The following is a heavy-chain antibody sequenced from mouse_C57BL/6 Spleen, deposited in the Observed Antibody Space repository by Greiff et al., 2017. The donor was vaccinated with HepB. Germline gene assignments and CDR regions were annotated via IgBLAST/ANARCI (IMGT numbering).Heavy chain of an antibody. CDR3: ARQGYVGYFDY. CDR2: ISSGSSNI. CDR1: GFTFSDYG. Sequence: EVKLQESGGGLVKPGGSLKLSCAASGFTFSDYGLHWVRHAPEQGLEWVAYISSGSSNIYYADTVKGRFTISRDNATNTLFLQMTSLRSEDTAMYYCARQGYVGYFDYWGQGTTLTVSS. V-gene: IGHV5-17*01. J-gene: IGHJ2*01. D-gene: IGHD2-14*01.